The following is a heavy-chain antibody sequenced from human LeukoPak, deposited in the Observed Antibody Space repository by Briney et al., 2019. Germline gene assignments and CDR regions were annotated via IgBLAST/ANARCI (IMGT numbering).Heavy chain of an antibody. V-gene: IGHV3-7*01. CDR2: IKQDGSEK. Sequence: GGSLRLSCAASGFIFSSYWMSWVRQAPGKGLEWVANIKQDGSEKYYVDSVKGRFTISRDNAKNSLYLQMNSLRAEDTAVYYCARDLYGSNCSDYWGQGTLVTVSS. D-gene: IGHD2/OR15-2a*01. CDR1: GFIFSSYW. J-gene: IGHJ4*02. CDR3: ARDLYGSNCSDY.